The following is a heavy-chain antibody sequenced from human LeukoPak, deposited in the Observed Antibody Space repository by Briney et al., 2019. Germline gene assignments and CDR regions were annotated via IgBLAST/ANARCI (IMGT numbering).Heavy chain of an antibody. Sequence: PSETLSLTCAVSGGSISSSNWWSWVRQPPGKGLEWIGEIYHSGSTNYNPSLKSRVTISVDKSKNQFSLKLSSVTAADTAVYYCAAGYSSGWEPMPFDIWGQGTMVTVSS. CDR1: GGSISSSNW. D-gene: IGHD6-19*01. CDR3: AAGYSSGWEPMPFDI. J-gene: IGHJ3*02. V-gene: IGHV4-4*02. CDR2: IYHSGST.